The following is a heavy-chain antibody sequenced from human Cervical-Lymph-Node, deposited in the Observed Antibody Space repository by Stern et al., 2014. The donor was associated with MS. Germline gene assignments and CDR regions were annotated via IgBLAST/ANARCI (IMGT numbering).Heavy chain of an antibody. V-gene: IGHV4-61*01. CDR3: ARETSRSGYYHFDY. Sequence: QEQLQESGPGLVKPSGTLSLTCTVSGGSVTSGTYYWSWIRQPPGKGLEWIGYIYYSGSTKYNPSLKSRVTMSVDTSKNQFSLKLSSVTAADTAVYYCARETSRSGYYHFDYWGQGTLVTVSS. D-gene: IGHD3-3*01. CDR2: IYYSGST. J-gene: IGHJ4*02. CDR1: GGSVTSGTYY.